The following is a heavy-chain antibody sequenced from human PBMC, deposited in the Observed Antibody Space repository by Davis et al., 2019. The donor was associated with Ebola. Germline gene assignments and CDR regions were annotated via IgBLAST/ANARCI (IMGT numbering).Heavy chain of an antibody. CDR3: TSRYSSTNDY. Sequence: GESLKISCAASGFTFSGSAMHWVRQASGKGLEWVGRIRSKANSYATAYAASVKGRFTISRDDSKNTAYLQMNSLKTEDTAVYYCTSRYSSTNDYWGQRTLVTVSS. V-gene: IGHV3-73*01. CDR1: GFTFSGSA. J-gene: IGHJ4*02. D-gene: IGHD6-13*01. CDR2: IRSKANSYAT.